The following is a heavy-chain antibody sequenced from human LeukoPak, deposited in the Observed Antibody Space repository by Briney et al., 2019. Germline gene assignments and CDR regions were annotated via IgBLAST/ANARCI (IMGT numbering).Heavy chain of an antibody. J-gene: IGHJ3*02. CDR1: GFTVSSNY. CDR3: ARVGVTYYDSTPDAFDI. CDR2: IYSGGST. D-gene: IGHD3-22*01. V-gene: IGHV3-53*01. Sequence: PGGSLRLSCAASGFTVSSNYMSWVRQAPGKGLEWVSVIYSGGSTYYADSVKGRFTISRDNSKNTLYLQMNSLRAEDTAVYYCARVGVTYYDSTPDAFDIWGQGTMVTVSS.